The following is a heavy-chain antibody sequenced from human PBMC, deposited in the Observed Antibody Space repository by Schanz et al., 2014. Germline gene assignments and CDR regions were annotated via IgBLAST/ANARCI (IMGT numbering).Heavy chain of an antibody. V-gene: IGHV3-7*01. CDR2: IKHDGSEK. CDR3: ARVGGTYYDFWSGVPPTVMHDGFDI. D-gene: IGHD3-3*01. Sequence: VQLVESGGGVVQPGRSLRLSCAASGFTFSSYAMHWVRQAPGKGLEWVANIKHDGSEKYYVDSVKGRFTISRDNAKNSMYLEMNSLRAEDTAVFYCARVGGTYYDFWSGVPPTVMHDGFDIWGQGTMVTVSS. CDR1: GFTFSSYA. J-gene: IGHJ3*02.